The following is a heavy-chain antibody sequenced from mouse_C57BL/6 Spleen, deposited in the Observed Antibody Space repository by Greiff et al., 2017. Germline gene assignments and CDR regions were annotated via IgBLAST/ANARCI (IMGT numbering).Heavy chain of an antibody. D-gene: IGHD1-1*01. J-gene: IGHJ2*01. V-gene: IGHV1-19*01. Sequence: VQLQQSGPVLVKPGASVKMSCKASGYTFTDYYMNWVKQSHGKSLEWIGVINPYNGGTSYNQKFKGKATLTVDKSSSTAYMELNSLTSEDSAVYYCARFITTVVPHFDYWGQGTTLTVSS. CDR3: ARFITTVVPHFDY. CDR2: INPYNGGT. CDR1: GYTFTDYY.